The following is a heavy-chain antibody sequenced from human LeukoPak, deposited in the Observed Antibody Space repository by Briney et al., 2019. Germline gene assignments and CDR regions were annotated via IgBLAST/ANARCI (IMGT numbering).Heavy chain of an antibody. V-gene: IGHV4-39*07. D-gene: IGHD2-15*01. CDR1: GGSISSSSYY. Sequence: SETLSLTCTVSGGSISSSSYYWGWIRQPPGKGLEWIGSIYYSGSTYYNPSLKSRVTISVDTSKNQFSLKLSSVTAADTAVYYCASFFVVVVAATSIDYWGQGTLVTVSS. J-gene: IGHJ4*02. CDR3: ASFFVVVVAATSIDY. CDR2: IYYSGST.